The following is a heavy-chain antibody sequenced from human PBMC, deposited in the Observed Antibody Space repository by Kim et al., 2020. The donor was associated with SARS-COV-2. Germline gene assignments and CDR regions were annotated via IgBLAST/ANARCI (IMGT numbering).Heavy chain of an antibody. CDR3: ARGYGSGTKNWFDP. J-gene: IGHJ5*02. CDR1: GGSVSSGSYY. CDR2: IYYSGST. Sequence: SETLSLTCTVSGGSVSSGSYYWSWIRQPPGKGLEWIGYIYYSGSTNYNPSLKSRVTISVDTSKNQFSLKLSSVTAADTAVYYCARGYGSGTKNWFDPWG. V-gene: IGHV4-61*01. D-gene: IGHD3-10*01.